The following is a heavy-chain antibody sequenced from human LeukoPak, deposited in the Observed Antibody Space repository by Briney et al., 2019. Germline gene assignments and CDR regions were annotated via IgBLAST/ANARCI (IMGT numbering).Heavy chain of an antibody. CDR2: INHSGST. CDR1: GGSISSGGYS. CDR3: ARGSTFGGVIVSLWFDP. J-gene: IGHJ5*02. D-gene: IGHD3-16*02. Sequence: SQTLSLTCTVSGGSISSGGYSWSWIRQPPGKGLEWIGEINHSGSTNYNPSLKSRVTISVDTSKNQFSLKPSSVTAADTAVYYCARGSTFGGVIVSLWFDPWGQGTLVTVSS. V-gene: IGHV4-30-2*01.